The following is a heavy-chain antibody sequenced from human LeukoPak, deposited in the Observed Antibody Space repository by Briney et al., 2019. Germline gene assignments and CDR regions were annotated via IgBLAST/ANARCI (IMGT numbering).Heavy chain of an antibody. D-gene: IGHD5-24*01. CDR3: ARGGYRFDY. Sequence: SETLSLTCAVYGGSFSGYYWSWIRQPPGKGLEWIGEINHSGSTNYNPSLKSRVTISVDTSKNQFSLNLSSVTAADTAVYYCARGGYRFDYWGQGTLVTFSS. CDR1: GGSFSGYY. CDR2: INHSGST. V-gene: IGHV4-34*01. J-gene: IGHJ4*02.